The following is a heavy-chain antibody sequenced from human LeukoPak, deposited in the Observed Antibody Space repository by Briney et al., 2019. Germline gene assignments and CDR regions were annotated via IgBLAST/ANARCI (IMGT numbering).Heavy chain of an antibody. CDR3: SRDPYSGTYGDTYYYYMDV. Sequence: PGGSLSLSCAASGFTFSTYSMNWVRQTPGKGLEWVSSITSSSTYTFYADSVKGRFTISRDNARNSLYLQMNCLRAEDTAVYYCSRDPYSGTYGDTYYYYMDVWGKGTTVTISS. CDR2: ITSSSTYT. D-gene: IGHD1-26*01. J-gene: IGHJ6*03. CDR1: GFTFSTYS. V-gene: IGHV3-21*01.